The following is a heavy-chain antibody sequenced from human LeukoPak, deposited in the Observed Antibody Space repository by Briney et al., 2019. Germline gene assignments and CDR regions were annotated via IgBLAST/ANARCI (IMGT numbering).Heavy chain of an antibody. J-gene: IGHJ3*02. CDR3: ARAIQYCSGGGCYPCAFDI. D-gene: IGHD2-15*01. V-gene: IGHV3-53*01. CDR1: GFTVSSNY. CDR2: IYSGGKT. Sequence: GGSLRLSCAASGFTVSSNYMSWVRQAPGKGLDWVSVIYSGGKTYYADSVKGRFSISRDNSKNTLYLQMNSLRAEDTAVYSCARAIQYCSGGGCYPCAFDIWGQGTMVTVSS.